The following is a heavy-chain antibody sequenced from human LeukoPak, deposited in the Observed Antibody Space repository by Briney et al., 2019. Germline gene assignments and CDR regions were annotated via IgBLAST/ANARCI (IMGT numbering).Heavy chain of an antibody. CDR2: IGSKAYGGTT. V-gene: IGHV3-49*04. CDR3: TRDLQPVVPAADYYFDY. D-gene: IGHD2-2*01. CDR1: GFTFGDYA. Sequence: GGSLRLSCTASGFTFGDYAMSWVRRAAGKGLEWVGFIGSKAYGGTTEYAASVKGRFTISRDDSKSIAYLQMNSLKTEDTAVYYCTRDLQPVVPAADYYFDYWGQGTLVTVSS. J-gene: IGHJ4*02.